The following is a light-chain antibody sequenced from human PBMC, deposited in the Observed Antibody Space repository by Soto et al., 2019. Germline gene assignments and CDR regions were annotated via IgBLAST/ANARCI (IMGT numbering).Light chain of an antibody. CDR1: QSVSSSY. CDR3: QQRSNWPPT. Sequence: EIVLTQSPGTLSLSPGERATLSCRASQSVSSSYLAWYQQKPGQAPRLLIYGASTRATGIPARFSGSGSGTEFTLTISGLQSEDFAVYYCQQRSNWPPTFGQGTKVDIK. J-gene: IGKJ1*01. V-gene: IGKV3D-20*02. CDR2: GAS.